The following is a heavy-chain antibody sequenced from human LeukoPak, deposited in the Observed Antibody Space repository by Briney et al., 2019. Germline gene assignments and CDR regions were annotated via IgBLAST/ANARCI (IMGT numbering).Heavy chain of an antibody. Sequence: GGSLRLSCAASGFTFSNYAMHWVRQAPGKGLEWVSGISPNGVITYYADSVKGRFTISRDNSKGTVYLQMNSLRPEDTAVYYCAKDDAWLQYGNWGRGTLVTVSS. CDR2: ISPNGVIT. CDR1: GFTFSNYA. J-gene: IGHJ4*02. V-gene: IGHV3-23*01. CDR3: AKDDAWLQYGN. D-gene: IGHD5-24*01.